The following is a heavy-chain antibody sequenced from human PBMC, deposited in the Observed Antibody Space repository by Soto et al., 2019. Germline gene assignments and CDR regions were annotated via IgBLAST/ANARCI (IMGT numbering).Heavy chain of an antibody. CDR2: IHYNGNT. CDR1: GDSISAYS. CDR3: AREGNLGRWLQPLDF. J-gene: IGHJ4*02. D-gene: IGHD5-12*01. Sequence: QVQLQVSGPGLVKPSETLSLTCTVSGDSISAYSWSWVRQPPGKGLEWIGNIHYNGNTKYNPSLKSRVTMSLHTSKNQFSLRLICVTAADTAKYFCAREGNLGRWLQPLDFWGQGTLGTVSS. V-gene: IGHV4-59*01.